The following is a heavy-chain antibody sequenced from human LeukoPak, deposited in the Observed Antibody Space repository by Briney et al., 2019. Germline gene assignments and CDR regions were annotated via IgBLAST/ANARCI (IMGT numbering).Heavy chain of an antibody. V-gene: IGHV3-30-3*01. CDR3: ARGAYCSSTSCPHFDY. CDR2: ISYDGGDK. J-gene: IGHJ4*02. D-gene: IGHD2-2*01. CDR1: GFTFSSYA. Sequence: GGSLRLSCAASGFTFSSYAIHWVRQAPGKGLEWVALISYDGGDKYYADSVRGRITISRDNSKSTVYLQMNSLRAEDTAVYYCARGAYCSSTSCPHFDYWGQGTLVTVSS.